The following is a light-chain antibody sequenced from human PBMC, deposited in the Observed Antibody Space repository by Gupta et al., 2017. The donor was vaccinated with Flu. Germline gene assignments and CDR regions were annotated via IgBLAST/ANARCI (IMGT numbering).Light chain of an antibody. CDR1: TGAVTSGHY. J-gene: IGLJ3*02. Sequence: QPVVTHAPSLTVSPGGPVPLTCGSSTGAVTSGHYPYWFQQKPGQAPRTLIYDKSNQHALTPARFSGSLLGGKAALTLSGAQPEDEAEYYCLLSYRGAHWVFGGGTKLTVL. CDR2: DKS. CDR3: LLSYRGAHWV. V-gene: IGLV7-46*01.